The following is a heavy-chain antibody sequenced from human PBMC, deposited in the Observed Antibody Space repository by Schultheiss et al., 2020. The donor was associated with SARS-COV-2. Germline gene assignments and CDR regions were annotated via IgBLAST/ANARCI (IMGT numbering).Heavy chain of an antibody. CDR2: ISAYNGNT. CDR3: ASGPRLAYYYMDV. V-gene: IGHV1-18*04. CDR1: GYTFTGYY. D-gene: IGHD3/OR15-3a*01. J-gene: IGHJ6*03. Sequence: ASVKVSCKASGYTFTGYYMHWVRQAPGQGLEWMGWISAYNGNTNYAQKLQGRVTMTRDTSTSTVYMELSSLRSEDTAVYYCASGPRLAYYYMDVWGKGTTVTVSS.